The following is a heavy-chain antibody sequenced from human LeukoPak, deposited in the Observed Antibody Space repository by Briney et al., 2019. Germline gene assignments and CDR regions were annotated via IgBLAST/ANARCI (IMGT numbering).Heavy chain of an antibody. Sequence: SETLSLTCAVYGGSFSGYYWSWIRQHPGKGLEWIGYIYYSGSTYYNPSLKSRVTISVDTSKNQFSLKLSSVTAAGTAVYYCARSEGSLQDYWGQGTLVTVSS. CDR3: ARSEGSLQDY. V-gene: IGHV4-31*11. CDR1: GGSFSGYY. J-gene: IGHJ4*02. CDR2: IYYSGST. D-gene: IGHD1-26*01.